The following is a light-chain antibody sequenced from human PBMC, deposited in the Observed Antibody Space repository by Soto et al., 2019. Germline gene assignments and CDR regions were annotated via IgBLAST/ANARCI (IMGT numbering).Light chain of an antibody. Sequence: QSVLTQPASVSGSPGQSITISCTGTSRDVGGYNYVSWYQISPGKAPKLIIYEVSNRPSGVSDRFSGSRSGNTASLAISGLQAGDEAEYYCCSYAGSYTVVFGGGTKLTVL. J-gene: IGLJ2*01. CDR3: CSYAGSYTVV. CDR2: EVS. V-gene: IGLV2-14*01. CDR1: SRDVGGYNY.